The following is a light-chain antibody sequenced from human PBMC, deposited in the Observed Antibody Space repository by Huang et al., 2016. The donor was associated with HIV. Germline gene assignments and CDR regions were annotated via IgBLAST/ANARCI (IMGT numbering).Light chain of an antibody. CDR3: QQYDDSPWT. Sequence: EIVLTQSPGTLSLSPGERATLSCRASQTFSSSYLAWYQQKPAQVPRLLIYRASSRATGIPDRFSGSVSGTDFTLTISRLEPEDFAVYYCQQYDDSPWTFGQGTKVEI. V-gene: IGKV3-20*01. J-gene: IGKJ1*01. CDR2: RAS. CDR1: QTFSSSY.